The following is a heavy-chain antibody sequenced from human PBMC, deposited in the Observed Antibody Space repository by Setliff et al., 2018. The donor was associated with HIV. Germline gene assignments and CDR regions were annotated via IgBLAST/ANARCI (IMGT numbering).Heavy chain of an antibody. CDR2: ISAYNGNT. Sequence: GASVKVSCKASGYTFTSYGISWVRQVPGQGLEWMGWISAYNGNTNYAQKLQGRVTMTTDTSTSTAYMELRSLRSDDTAVYYCARDQITMVRGTLGAFDIWGQGTMVTVSS. J-gene: IGHJ3*02. D-gene: IGHD3-10*01. V-gene: IGHV1-18*01. CDR3: ARDQITMVRGTLGAFDI. CDR1: GYTFTSYG.